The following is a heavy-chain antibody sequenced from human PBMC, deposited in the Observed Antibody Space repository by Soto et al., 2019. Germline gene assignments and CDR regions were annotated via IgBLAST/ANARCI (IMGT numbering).Heavy chain of an antibody. Sequence: EAQLVESGGDLVQPGGSLRLSCAASGFTVSSHYMNWVRQAPGKGLEWVSLIQSGGSTFYADSVKGRFTISRDNSKNTLFLQMNSLRVEDTAMYYCSRDDVYCSGGSCYGVPKDVWGRGTTVTVSS. CDR3: SRDDVYCSGGSCYGVPKDV. CDR2: IQSGGST. J-gene: IGHJ6*04. V-gene: IGHV3-66*01. D-gene: IGHD2-15*01. CDR1: GFTVSSHY.